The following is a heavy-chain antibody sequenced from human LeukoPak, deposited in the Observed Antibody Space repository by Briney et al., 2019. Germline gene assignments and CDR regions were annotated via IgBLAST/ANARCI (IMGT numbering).Heavy chain of an antibody. CDR1: GFTFSDYY. J-gene: IGHJ6*02. D-gene: IGHD6-13*01. V-gene: IGHV3-11*01. CDR3: ARGTFGYSSSCYSHYYYGMDV. Sequence: GGSLRLSCAASGFTFSDYYMSWIRQAPGKGLEWVSYISSSGSTIYYADSVKGRFTISRDNAKNSLYLQMNSLRAEDTAVYYCARGTFGYSSSCYSHYYYGMDVWGQGTTVTVSS. CDR2: ISSSGSTI.